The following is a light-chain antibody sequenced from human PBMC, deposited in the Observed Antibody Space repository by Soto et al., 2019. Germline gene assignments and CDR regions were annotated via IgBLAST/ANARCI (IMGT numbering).Light chain of an antibody. Sequence: EIVLTQSPGTLSMSPGERATLSCRASQSLSSSSLAWYQQKPGQAPRLLIYGASTRATGIPARFSGSGSGTEFTLTISSLQSEDFAVYYCQQYNNWPPWTFGQGTKVDIK. CDR2: GAS. J-gene: IGKJ1*01. CDR1: QSLSSS. V-gene: IGKV3-15*01. CDR3: QQYNNWPPWT.